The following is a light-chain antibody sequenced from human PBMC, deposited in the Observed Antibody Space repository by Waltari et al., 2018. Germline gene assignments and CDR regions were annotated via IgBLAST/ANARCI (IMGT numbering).Light chain of an antibody. CDR2: ATS. J-gene: IGKJ1*01. CDR1: QGISKS. CDR3: QQYYTTPWT. Sequence: DIQMTQSPSSLSASVGDRVTITCRASQGISKSLAWYQQKPGKAPQLLLYATSRLESGVPSRFGGSGSGTDYTLTISSLQPEDFATYYCQQYYTTPWTFGQGTKVEIK. V-gene: IGKV1-NL1*01.